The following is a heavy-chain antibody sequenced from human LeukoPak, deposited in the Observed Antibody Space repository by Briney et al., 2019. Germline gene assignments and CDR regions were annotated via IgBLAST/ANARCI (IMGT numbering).Heavy chain of an antibody. V-gene: IGHV4-4*02. D-gene: IGHD1-14*01. CDR1: GGSISSGNW. CDR3: ARRRKSNDN. J-gene: IGHJ4*02. Sequence: SSETLSLTCAVSGGSISSGNWWSWVRPPPGKGLEWIGEIYHSGRTNYNPSLKSRVTISVDTSKTQFSLKMSSVTATDTAVYYCARRRKSNDNWGQGTLVTVSS. CDR2: IYHSGRT.